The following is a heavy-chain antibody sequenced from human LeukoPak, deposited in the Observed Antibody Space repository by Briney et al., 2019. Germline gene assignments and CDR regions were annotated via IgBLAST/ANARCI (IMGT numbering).Heavy chain of an antibody. J-gene: IGHJ6*03. CDR2: INPSGGST. D-gene: IGHD3-10*01. Sequence: ASVKVSCKASGYTFTSYYMHWVRQAPGQGLEWMGIINPSGGSTSYAQKFQGRVTMTRDMSTSTVYMELSSLRSEDTAVYYCARRGGAPSEFGELDGYYYYMDVWGKGTTVTVSS. CDR3: ARRGGAPSEFGELDGYYYYMDV. V-gene: IGHV1-46*01. CDR1: GYTFTSYY.